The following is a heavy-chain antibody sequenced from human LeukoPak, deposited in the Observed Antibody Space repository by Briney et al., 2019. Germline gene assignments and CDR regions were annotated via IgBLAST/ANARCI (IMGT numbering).Heavy chain of an antibody. V-gene: IGHV4-31*03. CDR2: VFYSGSI. CDR1: GGSVTNGHYH. CDR3: ASLGEDFDY. Sequence: SSETLSLTCTVSGGSVTNGHYHWNWIRQHPGKGLEWIGYVFYSGSIYYNPSLKSRVTISLDTSKNQFSLKLSSVTAADTAVYYCASLGEDFDYWGQGTLVTVSS. D-gene: IGHD3-10*01. J-gene: IGHJ4*02.